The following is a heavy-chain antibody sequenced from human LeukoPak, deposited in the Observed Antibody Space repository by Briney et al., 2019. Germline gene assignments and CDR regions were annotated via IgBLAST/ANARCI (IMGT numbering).Heavy chain of an antibody. CDR3: ASTRHSSASYYYYYYYMDV. V-gene: IGHV4-59*01. D-gene: IGHD5-18*01. CDR2: IYYSGST. J-gene: IGHJ6*03. Sequence: SETLSLTCTVSGGSISSYYWSWIRQPPGKGLEWIGYIYYSGSTNYNPSLKSRVTISVDTSKNQFSLKLSSVTAADTAVYYCASTRHSSASYYYYYYYMDVWGKGTTVTVSS. CDR1: GGSISSYY.